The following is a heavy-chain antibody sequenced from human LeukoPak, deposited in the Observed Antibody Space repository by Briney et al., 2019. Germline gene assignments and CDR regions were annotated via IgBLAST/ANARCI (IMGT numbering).Heavy chain of an antibody. CDR1: GFSFRTSA. Sequence: GGSLRLSCAASGFSFRTSAMNWVRQAPGKGLEWVSYISSSGSTIYYADSVKGRFTISRDNAKNSLYLQMNSLRAEDTAVYYCAELGITMIGGVWGKGTTVTISS. V-gene: IGHV3-48*03. CDR2: ISSSGSTI. CDR3: AELGITMIGGV. J-gene: IGHJ6*04. D-gene: IGHD3-10*02.